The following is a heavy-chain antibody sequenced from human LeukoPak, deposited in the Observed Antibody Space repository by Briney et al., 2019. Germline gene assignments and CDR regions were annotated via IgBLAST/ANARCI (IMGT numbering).Heavy chain of an antibody. CDR1: GGSISSYY. Sequence: SETLSLTCTVSGGSISSYYWSWIRQPPGKGLEWIGYIYYSGSTNYNPSLKSRVTISIDTSENQFSLKLSSVTAADTAVYYCARDDNDDSYMDVWGKGTTVTVSS. V-gene: IGHV4-59*01. CDR2: IYYSGST. D-gene: IGHD1-1*01. J-gene: IGHJ6*03. CDR3: ARDDNDDSYMDV.